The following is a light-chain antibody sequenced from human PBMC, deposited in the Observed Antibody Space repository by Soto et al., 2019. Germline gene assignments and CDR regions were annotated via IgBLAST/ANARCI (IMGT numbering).Light chain of an antibody. CDR3: CSYAGSSTYL. J-gene: IGLJ1*01. CDR1: SSDVGSYDV. V-gene: IGLV2-23*01. CDR2: EGN. Sequence: QSVLTQPVSVSGSPGQPITISCTGTSSDVGSYDVVSWYQQHPGKAPKLMIYEGNKRPSGISNRFSASKSGNTASLTISGLQAEDEADYYCCSYAGSSTYLFGTGTKVTVL.